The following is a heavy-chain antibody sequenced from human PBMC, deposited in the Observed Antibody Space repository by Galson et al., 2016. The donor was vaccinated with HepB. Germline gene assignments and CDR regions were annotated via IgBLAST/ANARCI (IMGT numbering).Heavy chain of an antibody. Sequence: SLRLSCAASGFKFSSYGMNWVRQAPGKGLEWISYISFSGTNIHYADSVRGRFAVSRDNAKNSLYLQMSSLRDEDTAVYFCARGPAGLLDYWGQGTLVTVSS. CDR1: GFKFSSYG. J-gene: IGHJ4*02. V-gene: IGHV3-48*02. CDR3: ARGPAGLLDY. D-gene: IGHD2/OR15-2a*01. CDR2: ISFSGTNI.